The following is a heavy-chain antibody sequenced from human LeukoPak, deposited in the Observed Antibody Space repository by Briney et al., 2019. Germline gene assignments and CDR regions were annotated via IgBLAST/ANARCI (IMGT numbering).Heavy chain of an antibody. V-gene: IGHV1-46*01. Sequence: ASVEVSCKASGYTFINYYLHWVRQAPGQGLVWMGQINPNTDSTNCARMFQGRVTMTADTSTSTVYMELNSLTSDDTAVYYCARDLSGWGNSIYWGQGTPVTVS. CDR3: ARDLSGWGNSIY. D-gene: IGHD5-12*01. CDR2: INPNTDST. J-gene: IGHJ4*02. CDR1: GYTFINYY.